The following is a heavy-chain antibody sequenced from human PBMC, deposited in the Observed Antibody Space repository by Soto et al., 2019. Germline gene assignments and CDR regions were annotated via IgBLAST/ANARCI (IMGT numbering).Heavy chain of an antibody. CDR2: THYSGDT. J-gene: IGHJ4*02. V-gene: IGHV4-31*03. D-gene: IGHD3-16*01. CDR3: ARGDSQVSSVFDY. Sequence: PSETLSLTCTVSGGPFPNGGYYWSWIRQEPGKGLEWIGYTHYSGDTSHHPSLRSRGTISTDTSKTQFSLRLRSVTSADTAVYYCARGDSQVSSVFDYWGQGMLVT. CDR1: GGPFPNGGYY.